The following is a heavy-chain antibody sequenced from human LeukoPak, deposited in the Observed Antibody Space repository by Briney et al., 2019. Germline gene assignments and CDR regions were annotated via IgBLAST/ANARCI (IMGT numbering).Heavy chain of an antibody. Sequence: SVKVSCKASGCTFSSYAISLVRQAPGQGLEWMGGIIPIFGTANYSQKFHGRVTITADESTSTDYMDLSSLRSEDTAVYYCASGPGCYYDSSGYCAGDDYWGQGTLVTVSS. CDR1: GCTFSSYA. CDR2: IIPIFGTA. V-gene: IGHV1-69*13. D-gene: IGHD3-22*01. CDR3: ASGPGCYYDSSGYCAGDDY. J-gene: IGHJ4*02.